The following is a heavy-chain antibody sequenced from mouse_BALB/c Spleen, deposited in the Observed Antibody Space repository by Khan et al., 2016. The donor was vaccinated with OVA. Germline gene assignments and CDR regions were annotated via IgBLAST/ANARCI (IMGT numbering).Heavy chain of an antibody. CDR2: IGPGSSNT. CDR1: GYTFTSYW. CDR3: AREDYYGRSCYAMDY. Sequence: DLVKPGTSVKLYCKASGYTFTSYWINWIKQRPGLGLEWIGRIGPGSSNTYYNEMFKGKAALTVDTSSSTAYIQLSSLSSEDSAVYFFAREDYYGRSCYAMDYWGQGTSVTVSA. V-gene: IGHV1S41*01. J-gene: IGHJ4*01. D-gene: IGHD1-1*01.